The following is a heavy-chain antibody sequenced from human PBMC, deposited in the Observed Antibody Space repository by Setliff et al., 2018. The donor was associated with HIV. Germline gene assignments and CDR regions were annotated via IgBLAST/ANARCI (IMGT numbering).Heavy chain of an antibody. CDR3: ARQDHSSANTGSLYAFDV. V-gene: IGHV1-2*06. D-gene: IGHD2-8*02. J-gene: IGHJ3*01. Sequence: ASVKVSCKASGYTFTAYYIHWVRQAPGHELQLMGRIEPSSGGTNYIQKFQGRFTITRDTSIYTVYMELSGLTSDDTAVYYCARQDHSSANTGSLYAFDVWGQGTMVTVSS. CDR1: GYTFTAYY. CDR2: IEPSSGGT.